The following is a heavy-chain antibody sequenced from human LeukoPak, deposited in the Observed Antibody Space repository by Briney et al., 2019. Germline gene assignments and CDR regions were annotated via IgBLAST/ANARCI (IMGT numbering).Heavy chain of an antibody. V-gene: IGHV3-66*01. D-gene: IGHD6-13*01. CDR2: VYSGGTT. J-gene: IGHJ4*02. CDR1: GFTVSNNY. Sequence: GGSLRLSCAASGFTVSNNYMSWVSQAPGEGLEWVSLVYSGGTTYYADSVKGRFTISRDNSKNTLYLQMNSLRAEDTAVYYCARAGQPLGFDYWGQGTLVTVSS. CDR3: ARAGQPLGFDY.